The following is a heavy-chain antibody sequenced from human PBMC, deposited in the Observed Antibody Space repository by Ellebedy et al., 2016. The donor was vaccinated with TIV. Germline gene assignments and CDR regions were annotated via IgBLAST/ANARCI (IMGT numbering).Heavy chain of an antibody. CDR2: ISAYNGNT. J-gene: IGHJ6*02. Sequence: ASVKVSCXASGYTFTSYGISWVRQAPGQGLEWMGWISAYNGNTNYAQKLQGRVTMTTDTSTSTAYMELRSLRSDDTAVYYCASPPGGPRNKGYPLYGMDVWGQGTTVTVSS. CDR3: ASPPGGPRNKGYPLYGMDV. D-gene: IGHD2-8*02. CDR1: GYTFTSYG. V-gene: IGHV1-18*04.